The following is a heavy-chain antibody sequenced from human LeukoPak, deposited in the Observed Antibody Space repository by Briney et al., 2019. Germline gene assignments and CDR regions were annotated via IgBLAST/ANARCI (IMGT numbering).Heavy chain of an antibody. J-gene: IGHJ4*02. CDR1: GGPISSYY. CDR2: IYYSGST. D-gene: IGHD6-19*01. V-gene: IGHV4-59*01. CDR3: ASFGRVAGLDY. Sequence: SETLSLTCTVSGGPISSYYWSWIRQPPGKGLEWIGYIYYSGSTNHNPSLKSRVTISVDTSKNQFSLKLSSVTAADTAVYYCASFGRVAGLDYWGQGTLVTVSS.